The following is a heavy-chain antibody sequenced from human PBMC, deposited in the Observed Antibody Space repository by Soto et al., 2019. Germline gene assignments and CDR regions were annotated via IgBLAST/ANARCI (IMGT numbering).Heavy chain of an antibody. CDR1: GGTFSSYA. J-gene: IGHJ4*02. D-gene: IGHD5-18*01. CDR3: AREVDTAMVTSPFDY. Sequence: QVQLVQSGAEVKKPGSSVKVSCKASGGTFSSYAISWVRQAPGQGLEWMGGIIPIFGTANYAQKFQGRVTITADESTSTDYMELSSLRSEDTAVYYCAREVDTAMVTSPFDYWGQGTLVTVSS. V-gene: IGHV1-69*01. CDR2: IIPIFGTA.